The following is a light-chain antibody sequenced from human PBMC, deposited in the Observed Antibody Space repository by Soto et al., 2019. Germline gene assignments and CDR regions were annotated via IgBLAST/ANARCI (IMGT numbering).Light chain of an antibody. Sequence: QSALTQPASVSGSPGQSITISCTGTNRDIGVSKYVSWYQQHPGKAPKLIIFEVSKRPSGVPDRFSGSKSGNTASLTVSGLQAEDEADYYCSSYAGSNNYVVFGGGTKLTVL. CDR2: EVS. J-gene: IGLJ2*01. CDR1: NRDIGVSKY. V-gene: IGLV2-8*01. CDR3: SSYAGSNNYVV.